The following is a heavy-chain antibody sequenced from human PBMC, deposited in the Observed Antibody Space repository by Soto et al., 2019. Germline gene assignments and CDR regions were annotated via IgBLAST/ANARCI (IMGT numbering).Heavy chain of an antibody. CDR3: ARSQGVVPTHAFDP. V-gene: IGHV4-38-2*02. D-gene: IGHD2-15*01. CDR1: GYSINSDDY. J-gene: IGHJ5*02. CDR2: IYHSVST. Sequence: PSETLSLTCTVSGYSINSDDYWGWIRQPPGKGLEWIASIYHSVSTFYNPSLRSRVTISIDTSKNQFSLRLTAVTAADTAMYYCARSQGVVPTHAFDPWGQGTLVTVSS.